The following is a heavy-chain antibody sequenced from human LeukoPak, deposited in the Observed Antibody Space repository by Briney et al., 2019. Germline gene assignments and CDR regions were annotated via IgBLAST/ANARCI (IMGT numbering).Heavy chain of an antibody. CDR1: GGSISRYY. CDR3: AREGYYYDSSGYYLDY. CDR2: IYTSGST. V-gene: IGHV4-4*07. D-gene: IGHD3-22*01. Sequence: SETLSLTCTVSGGSISRYYWSWIRQPAGKGLEWIGRIYTSGSTNYNPSLKSRVTMSVDTSKNQFSLKLSSVTAADTAVYYCAREGYYYDSSGYYLDYWGQGTLVTVSS. J-gene: IGHJ4*02.